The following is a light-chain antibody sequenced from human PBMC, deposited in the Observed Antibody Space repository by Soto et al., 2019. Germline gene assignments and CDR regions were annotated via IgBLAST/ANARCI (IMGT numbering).Light chain of an antibody. CDR1: QGISTW. J-gene: IGKJ3*01. CDR3: QQANTFPFT. Sequence: DIQMTQSPSSVSAAVGDRVTITCRASQGISTWLAWYQQKPGKAPELLIYSASSLETGVPSRFSGSGSGTDFTLSISSLQPEDFATYYCQQANTFPFTFGPGTKVDIK. V-gene: IGKV1-12*01. CDR2: SAS.